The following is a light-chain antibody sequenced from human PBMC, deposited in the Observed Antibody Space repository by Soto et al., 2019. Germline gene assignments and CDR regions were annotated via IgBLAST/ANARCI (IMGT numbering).Light chain of an antibody. V-gene: IGKV1-5*03. CDR3: QQYNTYPLT. J-gene: IGKJ4*01. CDR2: KAS. CDR1: QSISPW. Sequence: DIQMTQSPSTLSASVGGSVTITCRASQSISPWLAWYQQKPGKAPTLLIYKASSLEGGVPSRFSGSGSGTDFNITLRSLPPEDFATYYCQQYNTYPLTFGGGTTVEIK.